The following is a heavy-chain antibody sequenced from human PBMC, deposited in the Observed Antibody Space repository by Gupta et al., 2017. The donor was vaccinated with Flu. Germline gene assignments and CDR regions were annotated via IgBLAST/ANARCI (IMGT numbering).Heavy chain of an antibody. CDR3: AREYCSGGSCYQTIDY. CDR1: GFTFSDYY. V-gene: IGHV3-11*05. D-gene: IGHD2-15*01. CDR2: ISSSSSYT. J-gene: IGHJ4*02. Sequence: QVQLVESGGGLVKPGGSLRLSCAASGFTFSDYYMSWIRQAPGKGLEWVSYISSSSSYTNDADSVKGRFTISRDNAKNSLYLQMNSLRAEDTAVYYCAREYCSGGSCYQTIDYWGQGTLVTVSA.